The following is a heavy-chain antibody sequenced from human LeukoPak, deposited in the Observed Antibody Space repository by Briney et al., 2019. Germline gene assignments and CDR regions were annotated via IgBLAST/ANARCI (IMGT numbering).Heavy chain of an antibody. J-gene: IGHJ4*02. V-gene: IGHV1-3*04. D-gene: IGHD1-26*01. CDR1: GTSFTTNA. Sequence: ASVKVSCKASGTSFTTNAMHWVRQAPGQRLEWMGWINTDNGNTHYLQKFQGRVTITRDTSASTTYLELSKLTSEDTAVYYCAREKNQQWVDCLQYWGQGTLVTVSS. CDR3: AREKNQQWVDCLQY. CDR2: INTDNGNT.